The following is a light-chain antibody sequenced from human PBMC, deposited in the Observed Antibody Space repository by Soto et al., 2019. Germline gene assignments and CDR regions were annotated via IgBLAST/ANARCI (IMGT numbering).Light chain of an antibody. CDR3: TSYAGNNNFV. CDR2: EVN. V-gene: IGLV2-8*01. Sequence: QSALTQPRSVSGSPGQPVVFSCTGTTSDVGAYNYVSWYQQHPGKAPKLLIYEVNKRPSGVPDRFSGSKSGNTASLTVSGLQAEDEADYYCTSYAGNNNFVFGTGTKV. CDR1: TSDVGAYNY. J-gene: IGLJ1*01.